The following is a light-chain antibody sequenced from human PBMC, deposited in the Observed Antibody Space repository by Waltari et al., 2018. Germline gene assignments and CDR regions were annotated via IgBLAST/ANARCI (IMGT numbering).Light chain of an antibody. V-gene: IGLV3-19*01. J-gene: IGLJ2*01. CDR3: HSRDSSGDVL. CDR1: SLRTYY. CDR2: GKN. Sequence: SSELTQDPAVSVALGQTVRITCQGDSLRTYYVSWFHQKPGQAPALVIYGKNNRPSWIPDRLSASRSGSTASLTITGVQAEDEADYYCHSRDSSGDVLIGGGTKLTVV.